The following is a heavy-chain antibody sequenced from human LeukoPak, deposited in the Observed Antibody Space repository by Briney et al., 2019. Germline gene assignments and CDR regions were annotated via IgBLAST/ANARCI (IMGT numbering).Heavy chain of an antibody. CDR3: ARNPRITMVRGAVLYFFDY. CDR2: TYYSCKCYY. J-gene: IGHJ4*02. V-gene: IGHV6-1*01. CDR1: GGTVSSNSSY. Sequence: SQTLSLTCAISGGTVSSNSSYWNWIRQSPGRGLEWLGKTYYSCKCYYDSAVTGRSTITVNPDTSKNQFFLQLNSVTPEDTAVYYCARNPRITMVRGAVLYFFDYWGQGTVVSVSS. D-gene: IGHD3-10*01.